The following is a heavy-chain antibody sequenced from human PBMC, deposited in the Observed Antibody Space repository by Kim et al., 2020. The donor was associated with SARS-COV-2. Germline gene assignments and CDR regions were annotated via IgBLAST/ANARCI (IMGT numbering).Heavy chain of an antibody. V-gene: IGHV1-69*01. J-gene: IGHJ4*02. Sequence: AQKFQSRGTMTADESRSTAYMGLSSLRCEDTAVYYCARESSSWYRYYFDYWGQGTLVTVSS. D-gene: IGHD6-13*01. CDR3: ARESSSWYRYYFDY.